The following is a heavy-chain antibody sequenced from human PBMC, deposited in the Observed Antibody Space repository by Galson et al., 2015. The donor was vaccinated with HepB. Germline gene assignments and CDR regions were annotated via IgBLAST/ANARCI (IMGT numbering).Heavy chain of an antibody. CDR1: GFAVSSNY. CDR2: IYSGGST. V-gene: IGHV3-53*04. CDR3: ARVSGRDGYNRV. J-gene: IGHJ4*02. D-gene: IGHD5-24*01. Sequence: SLRLSCAASGFAVSSNYMSWVRQAPGKGLEWVSVIYSGGSTYYADSVKGRFTISRHNSKNTLYLQMTILRAEDTAVYYCARVSGRDGYNRVWGQGTLVTVSS.